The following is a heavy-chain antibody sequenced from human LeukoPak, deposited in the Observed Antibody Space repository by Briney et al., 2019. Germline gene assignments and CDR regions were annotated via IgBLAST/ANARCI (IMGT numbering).Heavy chain of an antibody. D-gene: IGHD6-13*01. Sequence: GASVKVSCKASGYTFTGYYMHWVRQAPGQGLEWMGWINPNSGGTNYAQKFQGRVTMTRDTSISTAYMELSRLRSDDTAVYYCARGRIAAAYFPPDYWGQGTLVTVSS. J-gene: IGHJ4*02. CDR2: INPNSGGT. CDR1: GYTFTGYY. CDR3: ARGRIAAAYFPPDY. V-gene: IGHV1-2*02.